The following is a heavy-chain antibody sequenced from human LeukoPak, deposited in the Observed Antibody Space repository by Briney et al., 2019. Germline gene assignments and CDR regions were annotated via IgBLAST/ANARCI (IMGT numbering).Heavy chain of an antibody. CDR2: ISYDGSNK. Sequence: GGSLRLFCAACGFTFSSYAMHWARPAPGKGLEWVADISYDGSNKYYADPVKGRFTISRDNSKNTLYLQMNSLRDEDTAVYYCARDRIAWDYWGQGTLVTVSS. CDR3: ARDRIAWDY. CDR1: GFTFSSYA. V-gene: IGHV3-30*04. J-gene: IGHJ4*02. D-gene: IGHD6-13*01.